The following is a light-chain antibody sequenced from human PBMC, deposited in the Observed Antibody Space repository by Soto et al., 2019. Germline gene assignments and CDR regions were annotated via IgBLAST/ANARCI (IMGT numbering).Light chain of an antibody. CDR1: QSVRIF. J-gene: IGKJ2*01. Sequence: EILLTQSPATLSLSPGESVTLSCRASQSVRIFLAWYQQKPGQAPRLLIYDASNRANGIPDRFSGSGSGTDFTLTISSLEPEDFAVYYCQQRGNWHLYTFGQGTKVDIK. CDR3: QQRGNWHLYT. V-gene: IGKV3-11*01. CDR2: DAS.